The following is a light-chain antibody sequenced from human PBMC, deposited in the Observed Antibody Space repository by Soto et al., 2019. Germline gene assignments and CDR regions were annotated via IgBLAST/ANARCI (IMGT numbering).Light chain of an antibody. CDR1: QSVSSN. J-gene: IGKJ4*01. CDR3: QQYNNWPKLT. V-gene: IGKV3-15*01. Sequence: EIVMPPSLATLSVSPGQRATLSCRASQSVSSNLAWYQQKPGQSPRLLIYGALTKATGIPARFSGSGSGTEFTLTVSRLQSEDFPVYYCQQYNNWPKLTFGGGTKVECK. CDR2: GAL.